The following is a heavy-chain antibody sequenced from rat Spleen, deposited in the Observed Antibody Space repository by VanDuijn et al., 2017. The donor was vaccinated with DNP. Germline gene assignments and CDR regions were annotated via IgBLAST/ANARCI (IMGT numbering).Heavy chain of an antibody. D-gene: IGHD1-12*01. CDR1: GYSITSNF. Sequence: EVQLQESGPGLVKTSQSLSLTCSVTGYSITSNFWGWIRKFPGSKMEWIGHISNTGSTTYNPSLKSQISISRDTSKNQVFLHLSSVTSEDTATYYCASPRSLAYWGQGTLVTVSS. CDR2: ISNTGST. J-gene: IGHJ3*01. V-gene: IGHV3-1*01. CDR3: ASPRSLAY.